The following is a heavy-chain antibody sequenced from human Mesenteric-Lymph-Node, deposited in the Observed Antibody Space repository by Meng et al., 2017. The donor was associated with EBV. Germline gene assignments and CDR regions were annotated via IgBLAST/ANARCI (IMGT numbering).Heavy chain of an antibody. V-gene: IGHV4-34*01. Sequence: QVQLQQGGAGLLKPSETLSLPCAVYGGSVSGYYWNWIRQPPGKGLEWIGEINHSGSTNYNPALKSRVTLSVDTSKSQLSLRLTSVTAADTAVYYCARGTYYSSGWFAYWGQGTLVTVSS. CDR1: GGSVSGYY. CDR2: INHSGST. J-gene: IGHJ4*02. D-gene: IGHD6-19*01. CDR3: ARGTYYSSGWFAY.